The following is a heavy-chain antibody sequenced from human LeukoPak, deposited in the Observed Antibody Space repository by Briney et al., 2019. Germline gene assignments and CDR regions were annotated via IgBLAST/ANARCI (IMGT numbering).Heavy chain of an antibody. D-gene: IGHD6-6*01. CDR3: TRLNSGYSSSSCDY. CDR2: INNQGNSCAT. J-gene: IGHJ4*02. Sequence: GGSLRLSCAASGFTFSAHCMDWVRQAPGKGLEWVGRINNQGNSCATEYAASVKGRFTISRDDSKSIAYLQMNSLKTEDTAVYYCTRLNSGYSSSSCDYWGQGTLVTVSS. CDR1: GFTFSAHC. V-gene: IGHV3-72*01.